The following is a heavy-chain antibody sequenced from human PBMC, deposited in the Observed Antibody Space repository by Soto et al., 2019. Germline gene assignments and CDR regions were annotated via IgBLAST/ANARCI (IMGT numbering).Heavy chain of an antibody. D-gene: IGHD6-19*01. CDR2: IIPIFGTA. CDR1: GGTFSSYA. Sequence: SVKVSCKASGGTFSSYAISWVRQAPGQGLEWMGGIIPIFGTANYAQKFQGRVTITADKSTSTAYMELSSLRSEDTAVYYCARDPGYSSGWYGGFQHWGQGTLVTVSS. CDR3: ARDPGYSSGWYGGFQH. J-gene: IGHJ1*01. V-gene: IGHV1-69*06.